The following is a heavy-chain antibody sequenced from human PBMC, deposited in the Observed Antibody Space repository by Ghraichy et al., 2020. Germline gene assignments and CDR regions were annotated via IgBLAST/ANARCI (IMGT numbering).Heavy chain of an antibody. J-gene: IGHJ4*02. CDR3: AREGAGGSYADS. Sequence: GGSLRLSCVASGFTFRSYSMNWVRQAPGKGLEWVSYISSGTTYYADSVKGRFTISRDNAKNSLYLQMNSLRDDDTAVYYCAREGAGGSYADSWGQGTLVTVSS. V-gene: IGHV3-48*02. CDR1: GFTFRSYS. D-gene: IGHD1-26*01. CDR2: ISSGTT.